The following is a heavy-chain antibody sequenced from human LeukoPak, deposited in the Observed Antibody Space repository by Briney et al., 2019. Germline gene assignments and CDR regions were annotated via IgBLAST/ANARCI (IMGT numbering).Heavy chain of an antibody. CDR3: ASFEYSSSSDYYYYYYMDV. CDR1: GGSFSGYY. Sequence: PSETLSLTCAVYGGSFSGYYWSWIRQPPGKGLEWIGEINHSGSTNYNPSLKSRVTISVDTSKNQFSLKLSSVTAADTAVYYCASFEYSSSSDYYYYYYMDVWGKGTTVTVSS. J-gene: IGHJ6*03. D-gene: IGHD6-6*01. V-gene: IGHV4-34*01. CDR2: INHSGST.